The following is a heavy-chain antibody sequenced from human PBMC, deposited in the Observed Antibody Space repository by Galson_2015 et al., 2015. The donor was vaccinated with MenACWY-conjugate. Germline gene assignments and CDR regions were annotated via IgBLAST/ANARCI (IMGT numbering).Heavy chain of an antibody. Sequence: PALVNPTQTLTLTCTFSGFSLSTSGMCVSWIRQPPGKALEWLARIEWDDDEFYTPSLKTRLTISKDTSKKQVVLTMTNMDPVDTATYYCARYSSGYHYLDYWGQGSLVTVSS. J-gene: IGHJ4*02. CDR3: ARYSSGYHYLDY. V-gene: IGHV2-70*17. CDR2: IEWDDDE. D-gene: IGHD3-22*01. CDR1: GFSLSTSGMC.